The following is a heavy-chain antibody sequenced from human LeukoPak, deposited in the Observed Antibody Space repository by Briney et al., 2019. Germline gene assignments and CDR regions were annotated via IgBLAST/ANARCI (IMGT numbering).Heavy chain of an antibody. J-gene: IGHJ4*02. CDR1: GYTFTSYY. Sequence: ASVKVSCKASGYTFTSYYMHWVRQAPGQGLEWMGLINPSGGSTSYAQKFQGRVTMTRDMSTSTVYMELSSLRSEDTAVYYCARGDWLSSGYYGYYFDYWGQGTLVTVSS. D-gene: IGHD3-22*01. CDR2: INPSGGST. V-gene: IGHV1-46*01. CDR3: ARGDWLSSGYYGYYFDY.